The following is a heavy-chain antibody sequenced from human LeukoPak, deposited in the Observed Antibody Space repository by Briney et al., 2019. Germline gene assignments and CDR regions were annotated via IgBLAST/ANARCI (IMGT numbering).Heavy chain of an antibody. CDR2: IYSGGST. J-gene: IGHJ4*02. CDR1: GFTVSSNY. Sequence: GGSLRLSCAASGFTVSSNYMSWVRQAPGKGLEWVSVIYSGGSTYYADSVKGRFTISRDNSKNTLYLQMNSLRSEDTAVYYCARGIYGVATIIRIERHPYVYFDYWGQGTLVTVSS. V-gene: IGHV3-53*05. D-gene: IGHD5-24*01. CDR3: ARGIYGVATIIRIERHPYVYFDY.